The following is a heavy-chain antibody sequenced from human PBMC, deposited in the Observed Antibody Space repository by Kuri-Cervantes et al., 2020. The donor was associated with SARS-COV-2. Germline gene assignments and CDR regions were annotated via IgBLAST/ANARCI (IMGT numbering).Heavy chain of an antibody. CDR1: GFTFSGHW. Sequence: GESLKISCAASGFTFSGHWIHWVRQAPGKGLEWVSYISSSGSTIYYADSVKGRFTISRDNSKNTLYLQMNSLRAEDTAVYYCARGGPRIQLWLTYYWGQGTLVTVSS. D-gene: IGHD5-18*01. CDR3: ARGGPRIQLWLTYY. CDR2: ISSSGSTI. V-gene: IGHV3-48*01. J-gene: IGHJ4*02.